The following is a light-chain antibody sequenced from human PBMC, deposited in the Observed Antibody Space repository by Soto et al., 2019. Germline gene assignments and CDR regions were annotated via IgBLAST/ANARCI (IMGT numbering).Light chain of an antibody. J-gene: IGKJ1*01. CDR3: KQYGSSPWT. V-gene: IGKV3-20*01. CDR2: GAS. Sequence: EIVLTQSAGTLSLSPGERATLSCRASQSVSSSYLAWYQQKPGQAPRLLIYGASSRATGIPDMFSGSGSGTDFTLTISRLEPEDFAVYYSKQYGSSPWTFDQGTNVEIK. CDR1: QSVSSSY.